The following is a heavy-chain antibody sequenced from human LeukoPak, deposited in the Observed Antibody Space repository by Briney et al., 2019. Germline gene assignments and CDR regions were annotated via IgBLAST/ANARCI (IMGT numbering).Heavy chain of an antibody. Sequence: SEPLSLTCTVSGGSISSYYWSWIRQPPGKGLEWIGYIYYSGSTNYNPSLKSRVTISVDTSKNQFSLKLSSVTAADTAVYYCARDVDYGDYVSGFDPWGQGTLVTVSS. J-gene: IGHJ5*02. CDR1: GGSISSYY. CDR3: ARDVDYGDYVSGFDP. D-gene: IGHD4-17*01. V-gene: IGHV4-59*01. CDR2: IYYSGST.